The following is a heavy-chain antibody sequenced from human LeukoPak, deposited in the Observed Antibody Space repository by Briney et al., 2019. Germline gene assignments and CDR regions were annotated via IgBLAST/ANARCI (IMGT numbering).Heavy chain of an antibody. D-gene: IGHD3-10*01. CDR3: ARAAKARGRPNWFDP. J-gene: IGHJ5*02. CDR2: IYYSGST. V-gene: IGHV4-59*01. Sequence: SETLCLTCTASGGSISSYYLSWIRQPPGKGLEWVGYIYYSGSTNYNPSLKSRVTISVATSKNKFSLKLSSVTAADTAVYYCARAAKARGRPNWFDPWGQGTLVTVSS. CDR1: GGSISSYY.